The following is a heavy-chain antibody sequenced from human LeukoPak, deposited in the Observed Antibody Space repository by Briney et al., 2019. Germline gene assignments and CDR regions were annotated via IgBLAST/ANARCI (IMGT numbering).Heavy chain of an antibody. Sequence: EASVRVSCKASGYTFTGYYMHWVRQAPGQGLEWMGWINPNSGGTNYAQKFQGRVTMTRDTSISTAYMELSRLRSDDTAVYYCARIRSGPRSFDIWGQGTMVTVSS. CDR3: ARIRSGPRSFDI. CDR2: INPNSGGT. D-gene: IGHD3-3*01. J-gene: IGHJ3*02. CDR1: GYTFTGYY. V-gene: IGHV1-2*02.